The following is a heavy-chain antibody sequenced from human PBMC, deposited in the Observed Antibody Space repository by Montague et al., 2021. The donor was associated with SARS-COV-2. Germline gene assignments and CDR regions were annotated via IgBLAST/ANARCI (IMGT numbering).Heavy chain of an antibody. CDR2: IYYSGTT. V-gene: IGHV4-59*13. D-gene: IGHD5-24*01. CDR3: ASGDVEMAKIKSWGPFYHFDH. CDR1: GGSISSYY. Sequence: SETLSLTCTVSGGSISSYYWSWIRQPPGKGLELIWYIYYSGTTNYNPSLKSPVTISVYTSKNQFSLKLSSVTAADTAMYYCASGDVEMAKIKSWGPFYHFDHWGQGTLVTVSS. J-gene: IGHJ4*02.